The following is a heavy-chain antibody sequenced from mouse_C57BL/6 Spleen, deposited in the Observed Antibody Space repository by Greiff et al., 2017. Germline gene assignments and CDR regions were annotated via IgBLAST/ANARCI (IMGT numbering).Heavy chain of an antibody. CDR3: ARSDYYGSSPWFAY. J-gene: IGHJ3*01. CDR1: GFTFSDYG. CDR2: ISSGSSTI. Sequence: DVKLVESGGGLVKPGGSLKLSCAASGFTFSDYGMHWVRQAPEKGLEWVAYISSGSSTIYYADTVKGRFTISRDNAKNTLFLQMTSLRSEDTAMYYGARSDYYGSSPWFAYWGQGTLVTVSA. V-gene: IGHV5-17*01. D-gene: IGHD1-1*01.